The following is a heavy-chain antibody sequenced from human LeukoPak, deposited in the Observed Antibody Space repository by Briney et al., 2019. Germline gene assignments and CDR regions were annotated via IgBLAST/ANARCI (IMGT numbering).Heavy chain of an antibody. CDR3: ARHLYYYYMDV. CDR1: GGPISSYY. J-gene: IGHJ6*03. Sequence: SETLSLTCTVSGGPISSYYWSWIRQPPGKGLEGIGYIYYSGSTNDNPSLKSRVTIAVDTSKNQFSLKLSSVTAADTAVYYCARHLYYYYMDVWGKGTTVTVSS. V-gene: IGHV4-59*08. CDR2: IYYSGST.